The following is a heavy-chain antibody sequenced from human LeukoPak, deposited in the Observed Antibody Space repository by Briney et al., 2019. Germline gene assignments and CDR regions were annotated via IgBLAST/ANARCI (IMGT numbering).Heavy chain of an antibody. CDR1: GGSISSYY. D-gene: IGHD5-12*01. J-gene: IGHJ4*02. CDR3: ARGDIVATKLFDY. Sequence: PSETLSLTCTVSGGSISSYYWSWIRQPPGKGLKWIGYIYYSGSTNYNPSLKSRVTISVDTSKNQFSLKLSSVTAADTAVYYCARGDIVATKLFDYWGQGTLVTVSS. CDR2: IYYSGST. V-gene: IGHV4-59*01.